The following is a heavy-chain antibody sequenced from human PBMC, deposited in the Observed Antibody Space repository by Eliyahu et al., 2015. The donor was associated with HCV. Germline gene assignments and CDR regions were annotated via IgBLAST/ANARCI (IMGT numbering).Heavy chain of an antibody. J-gene: IGHJ4*02. CDR2: VKSKADGGTI. D-gene: IGHD6-13*01. Sequence: EVQLVESGGGLVKPGGSLRLXCXASGFTFSYAWMSWVRQAPGKGLEWVGRVKSKADGGTIDYAAPVKGRFTISRDDSKNSVYLQMDSLKTEDTAVYYCLAAGDWGQGTLVTVSS. V-gene: IGHV3-15*01. CDR3: LAAGD. CDR1: GFTFSYAW.